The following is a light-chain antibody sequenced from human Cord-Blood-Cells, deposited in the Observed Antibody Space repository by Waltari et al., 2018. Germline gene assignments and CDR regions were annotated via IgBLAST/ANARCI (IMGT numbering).Light chain of an antibody. CDR3: QQYYSTPYT. Sequence: DIVMTQSPDSLAVSLGERATINCQSSQSVLYSSNNKNYLAWYQQKPGQPPKLLIYWASTRESGVPERFSGSVSGTDFTLTISSLQAEDVAVYYCQQYYSTPYTFGHGTKLEIK. CDR2: WAS. CDR1: QSVLYSSNNKNY. J-gene: IGKJ2*01. V-gene: IGKV4-1*01.